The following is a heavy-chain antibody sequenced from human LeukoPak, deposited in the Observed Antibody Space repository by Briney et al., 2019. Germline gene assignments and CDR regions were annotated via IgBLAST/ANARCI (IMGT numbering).Heavy chain of an antibody. J-gene: IGHJ6*03. CDR1: GFTFSSYW. CDR2: IKQDGSEK. Sequence: PGGSLRLSCAASGFTFSSYWMSWVRQAPGKGLEWVANIKQDGSEKYYVDSVKGRFTISRDNSKNTLYLQMNSLRAEDTAVYYCAKDRGQLVPAHYYYYMDVWGKGTTVTISS. CDR3: AKDRGQLVPAHYYYYMDV. V-gene: IGHV3-7*01. D-gene: IGHD6-13*01.